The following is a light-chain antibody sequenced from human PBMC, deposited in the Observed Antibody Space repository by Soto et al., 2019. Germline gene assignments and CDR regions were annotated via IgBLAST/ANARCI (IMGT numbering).Light chain of an antibody. CDR2: AAS. CDR1: QGISTY. V-gene: IGKV1-39*01. J-gene: IGKJ5*01. CDR3: QQSYRDPIT. Sequence: LQMTPSPSSLSTAVGDRVTTTYRASQGISTYLNWYQQRPGKAPKLLIYAASSSQSGVPSRFSGSGGGTDFTLSISSVQPEDFATYFCQQSYRDPITFGQGTRLEIK.